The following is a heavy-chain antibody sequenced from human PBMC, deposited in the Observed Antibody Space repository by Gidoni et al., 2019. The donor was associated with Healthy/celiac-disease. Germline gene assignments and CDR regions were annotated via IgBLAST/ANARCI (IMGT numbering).Heavy chain of an antibody. CDR3: ARSGLVVNLSILDY. V-gene: IGHV6-1*01. J-gene: IGHJ4*02. D-gene: IGHD2-15*01. CDR2: TYYRSKWYN. Sequence: QVQLQQSGPGLVKPSQTLSLPCAISGDSVSSNSAAWHWSRQSPSRGLQWLGRTYYRSKWYNDYAVSVKSRITINPDTSKNQFSLQLNSVTPEDTAVYYCARSGLVVNLSILDYWGQGTLVTVSA. CDR1: GDSVSSNSAA.